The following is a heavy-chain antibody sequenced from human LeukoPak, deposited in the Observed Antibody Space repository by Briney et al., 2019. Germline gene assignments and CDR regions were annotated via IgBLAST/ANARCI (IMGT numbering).Heavy chain of an antibody. Sequence: GGSLRLSCAASGFTFSSYGMSWVRQAPGKGLEWVSAISGSGGSTYYADSVKGRFTISRDNSKNTLYLQMNSLRAEDTAVYYCAKHDILTGQVSRHVFDYWGQGTLVTVSS. CDR2: ISGSGGST. V-gene: IGHV3-23*01. CDR3: AKHDILTGQVSRHVFDY. CDR1: GFTFSSYG. D-gene: IGHD3-9*01. J-gene: IGHJ4*02.